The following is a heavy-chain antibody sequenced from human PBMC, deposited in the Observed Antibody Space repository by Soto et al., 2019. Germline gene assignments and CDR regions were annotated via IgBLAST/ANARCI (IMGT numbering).Heavy chain of an antibody. Sequence: SETLSLTCTVSGGSISSGDYYWSWIRQPPGKGLEWIGHIYYSGTTYYNPSLKSRVTISIDTSKNQFSLKLSSVTAADTAVYYCARADRAGLVVYSWWFDPWGQGTLVTVSS. CDR1: GGSISSGDYY. CDR2: IYYSGTT. V-gene: IGHV4-30-4*01. J-gene: IGHJ5*02. D-gene: IGHD2-8*01. CDR3: ARADRAGLVVYSWWFDP.